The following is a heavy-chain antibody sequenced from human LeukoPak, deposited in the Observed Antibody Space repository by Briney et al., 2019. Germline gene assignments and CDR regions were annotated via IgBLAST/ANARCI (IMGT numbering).Heavy chain of an antibody. J-gene: IGHJ4*02. CDR1: AYTFTIYY. D-gene: IGHD4-17*01. Sequence: ASVTFSFKASAYTFTIYYMHWVRQAPGQGLEWMGIINPSGGSTTYAQKFQGRVTMTRDTSTSTVYMELSSLRSEDTAVYYCARGYGDYAYWGQGTLVTVSS. CDR3: ARGYGDYAY. V-gene: IGHV1-46*01. CDR2: INPSGGST.